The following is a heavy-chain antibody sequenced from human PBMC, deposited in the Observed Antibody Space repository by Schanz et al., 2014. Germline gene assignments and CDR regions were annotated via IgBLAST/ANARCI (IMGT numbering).Heavy chain of an antibody. CDR3: GRGFSRSYIDF. Sequence: QVQLVQSGAEVKKPGPSVKVSCKASGGTFSSFGINWVRQAPGQGLEYMGRINPNSGGTNFAQKFQGRVTMTRDTSISTVYMELSRLRSDDTAVYYCGRGFSRSYIDFWGQGTLITVSS. J-gene: IGHJ4*02. CDR1: GGTFSSFG. V-gene: IGHV1-2*06. D-gene: IGHD3-10*01. CDR2: INPNSGGT.